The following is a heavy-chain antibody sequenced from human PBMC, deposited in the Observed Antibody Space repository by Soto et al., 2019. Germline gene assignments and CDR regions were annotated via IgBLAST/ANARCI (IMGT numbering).Heavy chain of an antibody. D-gene: IGHD3-3*01. CDR1: GYTFTSYG. V-gene: IGHV1-2*04. J-gene: IGHJ4*02. CDR2: INPNSGGT. Sequence: ASVKVSCKASGYTFTSYGISWVRQAPGQGLEWMGWINPNSGGTNYAQKFQGWVTMTRDTSISTAYMELSRLRSDDTAVYYCARDYDFWSVNPAGYFDYWGQGTLVTVSS. CDR3: ARDYDFWSVNPAGYFDY.